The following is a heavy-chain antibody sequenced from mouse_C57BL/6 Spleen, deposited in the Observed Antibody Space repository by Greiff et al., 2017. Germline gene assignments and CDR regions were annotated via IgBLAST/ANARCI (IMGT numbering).Heavy chain of an antibody. D-gene: IGHD1-1*01. CDR2: INPNNGGT. CDR3: ARCENYYGSRAWFAY. CDR1: GYTFTDYY. J-gene: IGHJ3*01. Sequence: VQLKQSGPELVKPGASVKISCKASGYTFTDYYMNWVKQSHGKSLEWIGDINPNNGGTSYNQKFKGKATLTVDKSSSTAYMQLSSLTSEDSAVYYCARCENYYGSRAWFAYWGQGTLVTVSA. V-gene: IGHV1-26*01.